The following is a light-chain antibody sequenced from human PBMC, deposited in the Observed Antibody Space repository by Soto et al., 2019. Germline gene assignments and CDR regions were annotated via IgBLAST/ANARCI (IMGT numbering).Light chain of an antibody. CDR1: QSVSSN. Sequence: EILMTQSPSTLSVSPGERATLSCRASQSVSSNLEWYQQKPGKAPRLLIYDASNRTTGIPARFSGSGSGTEFALTITSLQAEDFATYYCQQLRMYPSTFGGGTKVDIK. V-gene: IGKV3D-15*01. CDR2: DAS. CDR3: QQLRMYPST. J-gene: IGKJ4*01.